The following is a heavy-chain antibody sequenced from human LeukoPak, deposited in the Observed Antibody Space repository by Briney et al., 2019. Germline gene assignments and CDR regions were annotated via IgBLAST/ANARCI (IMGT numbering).Heavy chain of an antibody. V-gene: IGHV3-30-3*01. CDR3: ARDLAIGQQQNLFGY. CDR1: GFTFSSYA. Sequence: GGSLRLSCAASGFTFSSYAMHWVRQAPGKGLEWVAVISYDGSNKYYADSVKGRFTISRDNSKNTLYLQMNSLRAEDTAVYYCARDLAIGQQQNLFGYWGQGTLVTVSS. D-gene: IGHD6-13*01. J-gene: IGHJ4*02. CDR2: ISYDGSNK.